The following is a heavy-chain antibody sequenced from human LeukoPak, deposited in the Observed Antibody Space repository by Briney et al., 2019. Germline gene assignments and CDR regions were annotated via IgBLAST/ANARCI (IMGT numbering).Heavy chain of an antibody. CDR2: ISGSGGST. CDR3: AKESPDYDFWSGYPTGYWFDP. D-gene: IGHD3-3*01. V-gene: IGHV3-23*01. J-gene: IGHJ5*02. Sequence: GGSLRLSCAASGFIFSNYLMSWVHQAPGKGLEWVSAISGSGGSTYYADSVKGRFTISRDNSKNTLYLQMNSLRAEDTAVYYCAKESPDYDFWSGYPTGYWFDPWGQGTLVTVSS. CDR1: GFIFSNYL.